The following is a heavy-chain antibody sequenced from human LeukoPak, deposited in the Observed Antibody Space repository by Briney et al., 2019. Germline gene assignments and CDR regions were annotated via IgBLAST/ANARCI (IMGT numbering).Heavy chain of an antibody. CDR2: IYPGDSDT. V-gene: IGHV5-51*01. D-gene: IGHD6-6*01. J-gene: IGHJ6*03. Sequence: GESLKISCKGSGYSFTSYWIGWVRQMPGKGLEWVGIIYPGDSDTRYSPSFQGQVTISADKSISTAYLQWSSLKASDTAMYYCARHLYSSSSGEYYYYYYMDVWGKGTTVTVSS. CDR3: ARHLYSSSSGEYYYYYYMDV. CDR1: GYSFTSYW.